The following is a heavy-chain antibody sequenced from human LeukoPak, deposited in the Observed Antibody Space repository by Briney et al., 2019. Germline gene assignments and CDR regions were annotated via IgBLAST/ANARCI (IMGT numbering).Heavy chain of an antibody. V-gene: IGHV4-38-2*02. D-gene: IGHD2-2*01. J-gene: IGHJ4*02. CDR3: ARSKYQLLSEGDY. CDR1: GYSISSGYY. CDR2: IYPSGST. Sequence: SSETLSLTCTVSGYSISSGYYLGWIRQPPGKGLEWIGSIYPSGSTYYNPSLKSRVTISLDTSQNQFSLRLSSVTAADTAVYYCARSKYQLLSEGDYWGQGTQVTVSS.